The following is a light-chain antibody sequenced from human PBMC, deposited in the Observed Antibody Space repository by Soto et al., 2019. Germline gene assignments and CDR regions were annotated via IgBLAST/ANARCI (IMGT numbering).Light chain of an antibody. Sequence: QSVLTQPASVSGSPGQSITISCTGTSGDIGSYNRVSWYQQHPGKAPKLIIYEVSKRPSGVPDRFSGSKSGNSASLTVSGLQAEDEADYFCSSYAGSNNFYVFGTGTKVTVL. V-gene: IGLV2-8*01. J-gene: IGLJ1*01. CDR2: EVS. CDR3: SSYAGSNNFYV. CDR1: SGDIGSYNR.